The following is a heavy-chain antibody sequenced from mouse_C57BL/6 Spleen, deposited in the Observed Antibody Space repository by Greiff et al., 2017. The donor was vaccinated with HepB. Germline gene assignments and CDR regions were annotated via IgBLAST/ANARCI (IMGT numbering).Heavy chain of an antibody. V-gene: IGHV1-82*01. CDR3: ARGTTVVSFDY. CDR2: IYPGDGDT. Sequence: LVESGASVKISCKASGYAFSSSWMNWVKQRPGKGLEWIGRIYPGDGDTNYNGKFKGKATLTADKSSSTAYMQLSSLTSEDSAVYFCARGTTVVSFDYWGQGTTLTVSS. CDR1: GYAFSSSW. D-gene: IGHD1-1*01. J-gene: IGHJ2*01.